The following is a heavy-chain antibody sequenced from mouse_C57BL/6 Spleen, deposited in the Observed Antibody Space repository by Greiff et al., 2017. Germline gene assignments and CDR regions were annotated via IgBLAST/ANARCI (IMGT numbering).Heavy chain of an antibody. CDR1: GYTFTSYW. CDR3: AMGVYPFAY. CDR2: IHPSDSDT. Sequence: QVQLKQPGAELVKPGASVKVSCKASGYTFTSYWMHWVKQRPGQGLEWIGRIHPSDSDTNYNQKFKGKATLTVDKSSSTAYMQLSSLTSADSAVYYCAMGVYPFAYWGQGTLVTVSA. D-gene: IGHD2-1*01. J-gene: IGHJ3*01. V-gene: IGHV1-74*01.